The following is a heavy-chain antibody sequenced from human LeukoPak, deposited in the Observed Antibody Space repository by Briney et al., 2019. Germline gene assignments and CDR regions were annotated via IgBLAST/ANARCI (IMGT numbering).Heavy chain of an antibody. CDR2: TYYKSKWYN. V-gene: IGHV6-1*01. D-gene: IGHD3-10*01. CDR3: ARDSLLWSGELLSVFDY. CDR1: GDSVSINSAA. J-gene: IGHJ4*02. Sequence: SQTLSLTCAISGDSVSINSAAWNWIRQSPSRGLEWLGRTYYKSKWYNDYAVSVKSRITNNPDTSKNQFSLQLNSVTPEDTAVYYCARDSLLWSGELLSVFDYWGQGTLVTVSS.